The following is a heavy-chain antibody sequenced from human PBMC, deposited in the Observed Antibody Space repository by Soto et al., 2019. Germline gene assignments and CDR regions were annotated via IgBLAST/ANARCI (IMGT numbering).Heavy chain of an antibody. J-gene: IGHJ6*02. CDR3: ARGNSGYVGSYYYYGMDV. CDR2: IYTSGST. D-gene: IGHD5-12*01. Sequence: PSETLSLTCPVSGGSISSYYWSWIRQPAGKGLEWIGRIYTSGSTNYNPSLKSRVTMSVDTSKNQFSLKLSSVTAADTAVYYCARGNSGYVGSYYYYGMDVWGQGTTVTVSS. CDR1: GGSISSYY. V-gene: IGHV4-4*07.